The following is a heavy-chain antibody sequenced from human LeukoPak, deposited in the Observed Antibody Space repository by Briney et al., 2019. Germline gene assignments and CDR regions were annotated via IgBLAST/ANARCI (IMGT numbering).Heavy chain of an antibody. J-gene: IGHJ6*02. Sequence: ASVKVSCKASGYSLAELSMHWVRQAPGKGVEWMGGFNPEEGGIIYAQKFQGRVTMTEDTSTDTAYMELSSLTSEDTAVYYCATDRILRNSDWFSDCAMDVWGQGTTVTVSS. D-gene: IGHD3-9*01. CDR1: GYSLAELS. CDR3: ATDRILRNSDWFSDCAMDV. CDR2: FNPEEGGI. V-gene: IGHV1-24*01.